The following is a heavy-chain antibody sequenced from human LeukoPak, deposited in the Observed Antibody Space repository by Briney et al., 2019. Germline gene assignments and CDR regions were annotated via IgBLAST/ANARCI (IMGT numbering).Heavy chain of an antibody. Sequence: SETLSLTCTVSGGSISSYYWSWIRQPPGKGPEWIGYIYYSGSTNYNPSLKSRVTISVDTSKNQFSLKLSSVTAADTAVYYCARDLGYGDGRAWAVWGQGTLVTVSS. CDR3: ARDLGYGDGRAWAV. V-gene: IGHV4-59*01. D-gene: IGHD4-17*01. J-gene: IGHJ4*02. CDR1: GGSISSYY. CDR2: IYYSGST.